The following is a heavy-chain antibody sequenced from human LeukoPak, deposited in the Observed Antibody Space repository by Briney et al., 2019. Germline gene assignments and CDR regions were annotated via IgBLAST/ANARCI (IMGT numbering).Heavy chain of an antibody. J-gene: IGHJ6*03. Sequence: GGSLRLSCAASGFTFSDYWMHWVRQTPGKGLEWVSRISDVGTHIHYADSVKGRFTISRDNSKNTLYLQMNSLRAEDTAVYYCAKDGLGGFGDHMDVWGKGTTVTISS. CDR3: AKDGLGGFGDHMDV. CDR2: ISDVGTHI. D-gene: IGHD3-10*01. V-gene: IGHV3-74*01. CDR1: GFTFSDYW.